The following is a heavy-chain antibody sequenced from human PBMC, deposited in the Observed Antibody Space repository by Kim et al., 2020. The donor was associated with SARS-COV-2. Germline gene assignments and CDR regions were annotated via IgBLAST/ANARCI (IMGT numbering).Heavy chain of an antibody. CDR1: GFTFRSYS. CDR2: IRSSSSFM. CDR3: ASSLWSDWYYFDY. D-gene: IGHD2-21*02. Sequence: GGSLRLSCAASGFTFRSYSMSWVRQAPGKGLEWVSSIRSSSSFMFYADSVKGRFTISRDNAKNSLYLQMNSLRAEDTAVYYCASSLWSDWYYFDYWGQGTLVTVSA. J-gene: IGHJ4*02. V-gene: IGHV3-21*01.